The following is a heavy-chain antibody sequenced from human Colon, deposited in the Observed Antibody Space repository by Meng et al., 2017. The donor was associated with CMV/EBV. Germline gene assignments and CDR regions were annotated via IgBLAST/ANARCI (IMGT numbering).Heavy chain of an antibody. J-gene: IGHJ4*02. CDR3: ARHYDASWFGY. Sequence: GESLKISCKISGYTFATHWIGWVRQLPGKDLEWMGMIHCGDSRTIYSPLFQGQVTISADKSLNTAYLQWNSLQASDTAMYYCARHYDASWFGYWGQGTLVTVSS. V-gene: IGHV5-51*01. D-gene: IGHD2-2*01. CDR1: GYTFATHW. CDR2: IHCGDSRT.